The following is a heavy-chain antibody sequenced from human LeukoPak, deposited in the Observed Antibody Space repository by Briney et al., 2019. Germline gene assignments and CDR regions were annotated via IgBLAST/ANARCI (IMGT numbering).Heavy chain of an antibody. J-gene: IGHJ5*02. Sequence: PGGSLRLSCAASGITFSSYAMTWVRQAPGKGLEWVSYISSSSSTIYYADSVKGRFTISRDNANKSLYLQMNSLRDEDTAVYYCAGEYSSSWFGGWFDPWGQGTLVTVSS. D-gene: IGHD2-2*01. CDR3: AGEYSSSWFGGWFDP. V-gene: IGHV3-48*02. CDR1: GITFSSYA. CDR2: ISSSSSTI.